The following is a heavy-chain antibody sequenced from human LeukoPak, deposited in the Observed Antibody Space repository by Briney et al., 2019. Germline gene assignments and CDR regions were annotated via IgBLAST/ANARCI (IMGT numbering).Heavy chain of an antibody. J-gene: IGHJ4*02. V-gene: IGHV1-2*04. CDR3: ARAITMVRGVIYYFEY. D-gene: IGHD3-10*01. CDR2: INPNSGGT. Sequence: GASVKVSCKASGYTFTGYYMNWVRQAPGQGLEWMGWINPNSGGTNYAQKFQGWVTMTRDTSISTAYMELSRLRSDDTAVYYCARAITMVRGVIYYFEYWGQGTLVTVSS. CDR1: GYTFTGYY.